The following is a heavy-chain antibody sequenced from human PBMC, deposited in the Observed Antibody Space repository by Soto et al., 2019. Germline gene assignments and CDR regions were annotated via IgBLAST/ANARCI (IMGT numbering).Heavy chain of an antibody. CDR1: GGSFSGYY. Sequence: QVQLQQWGAGLLKPSETLSLTCAVYGGSFSGYYWSWIRQPPGKGLEWIGEINHSGSTNSNPPLKSRVTISADTSKTKFSRKLSSVNAADTAVYYCARGQRYCSSNSYLNWFDPCCQRTLVTVSS. D-gene: IGHD2-2*01. V-gene: IGHV4-34*01. CDR2: INHSGST. J-gene: IGHJ5*02. CDR3: ARGQRYCSSNSYLNWFDP.